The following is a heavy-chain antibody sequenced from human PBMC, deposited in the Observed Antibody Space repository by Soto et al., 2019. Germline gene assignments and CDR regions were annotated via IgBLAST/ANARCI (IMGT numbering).Heavy chain of an antibody. CDR3: AREEPASRHHDY. Sequence: QVQLQQWGAGLLKPSDTLSLTCAVYGGSFSDYYWSWIRQTPEKGLEWIGEVSHSGSTTYNPSLTTRATVAIDTSKNQFSLTLNSVTAADTAMYFCAREEPASRHHDYWGQGNLVTVSS. J-gene: IGHJ4*02. CDR1: GGSFSDYY. CDR2: VSHSGST. D-gene: IGHD1-26*01. V-gene: IGHV4-34*02.